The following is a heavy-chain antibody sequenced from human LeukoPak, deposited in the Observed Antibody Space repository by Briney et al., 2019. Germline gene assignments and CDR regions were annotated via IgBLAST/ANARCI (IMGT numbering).Heavy chain of an antibody. CDR3: ARVPHGPAVYFDY. V-gene: IGHV4-59*01. Sequence: NPSETLSLTCTVSGGSISSYYWSWIRQPPGKGLEWIGYIYYSGSTNYNPSLKSRVTISVDTSKNQFSLKLSSVTAADTAVYYCARVPHGPAVYFDYWGQGTLVTVSS. CDR2: IYYSGST. J-gene: IGHJ4*02. CDR1: GGSISSYY.